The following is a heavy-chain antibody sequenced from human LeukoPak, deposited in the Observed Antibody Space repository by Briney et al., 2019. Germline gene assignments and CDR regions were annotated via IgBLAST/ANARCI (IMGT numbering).Heavy chain of an antibody. V-gene: IGHV4-4*07. J-gene: IGHJ4*02. Sequence: SETLSLTCTVSGGSISSNYWSWIRQPAGKGLEWIGRIYNSGSTNYNTNYNPSLRSRATMSVDTSKRQFALKLNSVTAADTAVYFCARAIWYGSGTTAFDSWGQGTLVTVSS. CDR3: ARAIWYGSGTTAFDS. D-gene: IGHD3-10*01. CDR1: GGSISSNY. CDR2: IYNSGST.